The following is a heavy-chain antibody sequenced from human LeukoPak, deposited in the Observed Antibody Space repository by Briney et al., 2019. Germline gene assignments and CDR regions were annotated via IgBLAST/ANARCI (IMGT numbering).Heavy chain of an antibody. CDR1: GFTFSSYW. Sequence: GGSLRLSCAASGFTFSSYWMSWVRQAPGKGLEWVANIKQDGSEKYYVDSVKGRFTISRDNAKNSLYLQMNSLRAEDTAVYYCARDHVMEKTKREWPPHYYYYYGMDVWGQGTTVTVSS. J-gene: IGHJ6*02. CDR3: ARDHVMEKTKREWPPHYYYYYGMDV. D-gene: IGHD3-3*01. CDR2: IKQDGSEK. V-gene: IGHV3-7*01.